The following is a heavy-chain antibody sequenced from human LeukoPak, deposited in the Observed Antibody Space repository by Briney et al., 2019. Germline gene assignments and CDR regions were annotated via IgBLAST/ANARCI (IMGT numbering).Heavy chain of an antibody. D-gene: IGHD3-16*01. V-gene: IGHV4-38-2*02. CDR2: IYYSGST. CDR3: ARLRGRKKGLTSPEFDY. J-gene: IGHJ4*02. CDR1: RYSISSGYY. Sequence: SETLSLTCSVSRYSISSGYYWAWIRQPPGKGLEWIGSIYYSGSTYYNPSLKSRVTISVDTSKNQFSLKLSSVTAADTAVYYCARLRGRKKGLTSPEFDYWGQGTLVTVSS.